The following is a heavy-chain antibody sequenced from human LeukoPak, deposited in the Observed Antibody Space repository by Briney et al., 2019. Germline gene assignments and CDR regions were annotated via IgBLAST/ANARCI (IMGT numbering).Heavy chain of an antibody. CDR3: VRQPTGTIDY. V-gene: IGHV5-51*01. CDR1: GYTFTTYW. J-gene: IGHJ4*02. CDR2: IYPGDSDT. Sequence: GESLKISCKGSGYTFTTYWIGWVRQVPGKGLEWMGIIYPGDSDTRYSPSFQGQVTISADKSIATAYLQWSSLKPSDTAMYYRVRQPTGTIDYWGQGTLVTVPS. D-gene: IGHD1-1*01.